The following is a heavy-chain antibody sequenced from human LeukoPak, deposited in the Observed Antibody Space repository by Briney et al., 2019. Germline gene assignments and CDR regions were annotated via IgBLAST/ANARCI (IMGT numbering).Heavy chain of an antibody. V-gene: IGHV1-2*02. J-gene: IGHJ4*02. D-gene: IGHD5-12*01. CDR2: INPNSGDA. CDR1: GYTFTDYY. Sequence: SVKVSCKASGYTFTDYYMHWVRQAPGQGLEWMGWINPNSGDANYAQKFQGRVTMTRDTSISTAYMELSRLRSDDTAVYYCARGYRGYDSSEFDYWGQGTLVAVSS. CDR3: ARGYRGYDSSEFDY.